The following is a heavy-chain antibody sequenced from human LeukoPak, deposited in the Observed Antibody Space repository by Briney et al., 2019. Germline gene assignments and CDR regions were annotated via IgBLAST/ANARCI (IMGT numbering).Heavy chain of an antibody. J-gene: IGHJ4*02. CDR1: GFTFSTYP. CDR2: ISSSSNTI. CDR3: ARSFDC. V-gene: IGHV3-48*02. Sequence: GGSLRLSCAASGFTFSTYPMNWVRQAPGKGLEWVSYISSSSNTIYYADSVKGRFTISRDNAKNSVHLQMNSLRDEDTAVYYCARSFDCWGQGTLVTVSS.